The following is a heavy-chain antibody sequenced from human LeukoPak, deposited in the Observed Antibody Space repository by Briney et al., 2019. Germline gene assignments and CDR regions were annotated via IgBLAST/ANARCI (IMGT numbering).Heavy chain of an antibody. Sequence: GSLRLSCAASGFTFSSYAMSWVRQAPGKGLEWVSAISGSGGSTYYADSVKGRFTISRDSSKNTLYLQMNSLRAEDTAVYYCAKVGGTLDAFDIWGQGTMVTVSS. J-gene: IGHJ3*02. D-gene: IGHD3-16*01. CDR1: GFTFSSYA. CDR2: ISGSGGST. CDR3: AKVGGTLDAFDI. V-gene: IGHV3-23*01.